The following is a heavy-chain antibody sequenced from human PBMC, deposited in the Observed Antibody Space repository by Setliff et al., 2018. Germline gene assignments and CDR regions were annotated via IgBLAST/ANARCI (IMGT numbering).Heavy chain of an antibody. Sequence: GGSLRLSCAVSGFTFSNHGMNWVRQAPGKGLEWVSYINAWGTSKYYADSVKGRFTISRDNSKNTLYLQMDSLRSEDTAVYYCARDPIGPYLAYMDAWGKGTTVTVSS. CDR1: GFTFSNHG. D-gene: IGHD2-21*01. V-gene: IGHV3-48*03. J-gene: IGHJ6*03. CDR2: INAWGTSK. CDR3: ARDPIGPYLAYMDA.